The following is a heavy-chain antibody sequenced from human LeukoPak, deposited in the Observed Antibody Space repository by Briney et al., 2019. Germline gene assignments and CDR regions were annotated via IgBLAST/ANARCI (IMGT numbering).Heavy chain of an antibody. CDR1: GFTFGSYG. V-gene: IGHV3-30*02. Sequence: GGSLRLSCAASGFTFGSYGMHWVRQAPGKGLEWVTYIWYDGSNKDYADSVKGRFTISRDNSKNTLYLQMNSLTEEDTAMYYCARVPDYGSYRGTFDIWGQGTMVTVSS. D-gene: IGHD4-17*01. CDR2: IWYDGSNK. CDR3: ARVPDYGSYRGTFDI. J-gene: IGHJ3*02.